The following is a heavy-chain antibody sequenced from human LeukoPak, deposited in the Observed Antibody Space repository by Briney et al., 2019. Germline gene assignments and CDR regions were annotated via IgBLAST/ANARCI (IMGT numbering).Heavy chain of an antibody. CDR3: AKPYYYDSSGYYYFDY. J-gene: IGHJ4*02. CDR2: ISGSGGST. D-gene: IGHD3-22*01. V-gene: IGHV3-23*01. CDR1: GFTFSSYA. Sequence: GGSLRLSCAASGFTFSSYAMSWVRQAPGKGLEWVSAISGSGGSTYYADSVKGRFTISRDNSKNTLYLQMNSLRAEDTAVYYCAKPYYYDSSGYYYFDYWGQGTLVTVSS.